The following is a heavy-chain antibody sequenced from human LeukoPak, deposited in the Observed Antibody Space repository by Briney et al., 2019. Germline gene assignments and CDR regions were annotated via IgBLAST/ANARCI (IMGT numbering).Heavy chain of an antibody. Sequence: PGGSLRLSCAASGFTFSSYAMSWVRQAPGKGLEWVSAISGSGGSTYYADSVKGRFTISRDNAKNSLYLQMNGLRADDTALYYCARGSGSYYDLSFDFWGQGTLVTVSS. D-gene: IGHD3-10*01. J-gene: IGHJ4*02. CDR1: GFTFSSYA. CDR2: ISGSGGST. V-gene: IGHV3-23*01. CDR3: ARGSGSYYDLSFDF.